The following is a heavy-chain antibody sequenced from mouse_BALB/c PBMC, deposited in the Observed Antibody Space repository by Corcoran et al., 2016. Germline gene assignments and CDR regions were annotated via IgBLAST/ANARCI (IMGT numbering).Heavy chain of an antibody. D-gene: IGHD1-2*01. CDR1: GYSITSGYY. V-gene: IGHV3-6*02. J-gene: IGHJ2*01. CDR3: ATLLRPFDY. Sequence: DVQLQESGPGLVKPSQSLSLTCSVTGYSITSGYYWNWIRQFPGNKLEWMGYISYDGSNNYNPSLKNRISNTRDTSKNQFFLKLNSVTTEDTATYYCATLLRPFDYWGQGTTLTVSS. CDR2: ISYDGSN.